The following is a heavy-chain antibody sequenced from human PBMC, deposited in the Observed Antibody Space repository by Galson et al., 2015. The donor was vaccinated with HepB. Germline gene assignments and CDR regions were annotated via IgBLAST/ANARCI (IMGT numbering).Heavy chain of an antibody. Sequence: SLRLSCAASGFTFSSYAMSWVRQAPGKGLEWVSAISGSGGSTYYADSVKGRFTISRDNSKNTLYLQMNSLRAEDTAVYYCAKLGYCSSTSCSLLPHYYYGMDVWGQGTTVTVSS. D-gene: IGHD2-2*01. V-gene: IGHV3-23*01. CDR3: AKLGYCSSTSCSLLPHYYYGMDV. CDR2: ISGSGGST. J-gene: IGHJ6*02. CDR1: GFTFSSYA.